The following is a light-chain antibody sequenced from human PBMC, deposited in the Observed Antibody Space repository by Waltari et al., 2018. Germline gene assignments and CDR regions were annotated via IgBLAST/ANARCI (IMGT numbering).Light chain of an antibody. CDR1: QRLLHGNGNNY. Sequence: VGPQSPLPLPVAPEEPASTSCRSSQRLLHGNGNNYLDWYLQRPGQSPQLLTYLGSNRTYGVPDRFSGIHSGSVFTMLISRLQAEDVGGYYNMQPLQVVWTSGHGSKV. V-gene: IGKV2-28*01. CDR3: MQPLQVVWT. CDR2: LGS. J-gene: IGKJ1*01.